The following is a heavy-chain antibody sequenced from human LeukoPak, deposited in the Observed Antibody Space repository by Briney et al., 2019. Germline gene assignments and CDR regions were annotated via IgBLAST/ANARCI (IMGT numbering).Heavy chain of an antibody. D-gene: IGHD3-10*01. CDR3: SKYVSDCGSGRQGYPDY. Sequence: GGSLRLSCAASGFTFSSSSIHWVRQAPGKGLEWVALISFDGSNKYYADSVRGRFTISRDNSKNTLYLQMNSLRAEDTAAYYTSKYVSDCGSGRQGYPDYWGQGTLVTVSS. CDR1: GFTFSSSS. J-gene: IGHJ4*02. V-gene: IGHV3-30-3*01. CDR2: ISFDGSNK.